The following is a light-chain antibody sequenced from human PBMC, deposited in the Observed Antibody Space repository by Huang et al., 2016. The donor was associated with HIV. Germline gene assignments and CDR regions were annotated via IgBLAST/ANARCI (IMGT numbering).Light chain of an antibody. CDR3: QQSYGTLPFT. CDR2: GAS. J-gene: IGKJ2*01. Sequence: DIQMTQSPSSLSASEGDRVTISCRTSQNIFSSLNWYQQKPGTPPKLLIFGASSLQSGVPSRFSCSGFGTDFTLTITSLQPEDFATYYCQQSYGTLPFTFGQGTKLEIK. V-gene: IGKV1-39*01. CDR1: QNIFSS.